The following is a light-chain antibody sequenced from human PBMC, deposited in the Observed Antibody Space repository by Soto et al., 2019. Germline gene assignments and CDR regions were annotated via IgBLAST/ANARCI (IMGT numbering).Light chain of an antibody. CDR2: DVS. CDR1: SSDVGGYNY. CDR3: SSYTSRSTLV. J-gene: IGLJ2*01. Sequence: QSALTQPASASGSPGQSITISCTGTSSDVGGYNYVSWYQHYPGKAPKLMIYDVSNRPSGVSNRFSGSKSGNTASLTISGLQAEDEADYYCSSYTSRSTLVFGGGTKLTVL. V-gene: IGLV2-14*03.